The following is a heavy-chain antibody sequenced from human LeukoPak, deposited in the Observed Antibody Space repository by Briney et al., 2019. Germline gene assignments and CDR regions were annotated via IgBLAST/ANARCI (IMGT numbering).Heavy chain of an antibody. CDR3: ASSQPYYDYVWGSYRSDAFDI. J-gene: IGHJ3*02. CDR2: ISSNGGST. Sequence: GGSLRLSCAASGFTFSSYAMHWVRQAPGKGLEYVSAISSNGGSTYYANSVKGRFTISRDNSKNTLYLQMGSLRAGDMAVYYCASSQPYYDYVWGSYRSDAFDIWGQGTMVTVSS. V-gene: IGHV3-64*01. D-gene: IGHD3-16*02. CDR1: GFTFSSYA.